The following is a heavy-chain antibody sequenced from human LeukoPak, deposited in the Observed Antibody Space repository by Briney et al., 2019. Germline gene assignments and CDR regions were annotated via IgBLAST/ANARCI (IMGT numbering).Heavy chain of an antibody. Sequence: GESLKISCNASGYSFTAYWMAWVRQMPGKGLEWMGIIFPRDSQTKYSPSFQGQVTISADNSISTAYLQWSSLEASDTAIYYCARADSLYCSGGTCLNWYFDLWGRGTRVTVSS. J-gene: IGHJ2*01. CDR1: GYSFTAYW. CDR2: IFPRDSQT. V-gene: IGHV5-51*01. CDR3: ARADSLYCSGGTCLNWYFDL. D-gene: IGHD2-15*01.